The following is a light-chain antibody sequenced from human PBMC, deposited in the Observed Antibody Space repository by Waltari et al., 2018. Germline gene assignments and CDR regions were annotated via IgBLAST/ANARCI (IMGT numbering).Light chain of an antibody. CDR1: QSISSTY. J-gene: IGKJ1*01. V-gene: IGKV3-20*01. CDR3: QQYGTARA. Sequence: TVLTQSPGTLSLSPGDRATLSCRASQSISSTYLAWYQQKPGQPPRLLIFGASSRATGTPDRFSGSGSGTDFTLTISRLEPEDFAVYYCQQYGTARAFGQGTKVEI. CDR2: GAS.